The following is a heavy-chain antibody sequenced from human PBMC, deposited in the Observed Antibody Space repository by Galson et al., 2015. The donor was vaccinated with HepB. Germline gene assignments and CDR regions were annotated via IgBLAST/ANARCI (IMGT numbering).Heavy chain of an antibody. Sequence: SVKVSCKVSGSTLNELSIHWVRQAPGKGLEWVGGFDPEEGETIYAQKFQDTLTMTEDTSTDTVYMELTSLTSEDTATYFCVGSGDFHAFYLWGQGTMVTVSS. V-gene: IGHV1-24*01. CDR1: GSTLNELS. D-gene: IGHD3-10*01. CDR2: FDPEEGET. CDR3: VGSGDFHAFYL. J-gene: IGHJ3*01.